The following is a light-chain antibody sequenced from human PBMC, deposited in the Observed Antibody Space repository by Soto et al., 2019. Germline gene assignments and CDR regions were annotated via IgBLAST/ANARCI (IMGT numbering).Light chain of an antibody. V-gene: IGKV1-9*01. CDR2: DAS. Sequence: IQLTQSPSSLSASVGDRVTITCRASQGISSYLAWYQHKPGKAPKLLIYDASTLQSGVPSRFSGSGSGTDFTLTISTLQPEDFATYCCQQFNSYPLPFGGGTKVEI. CDR3: QQFNSYPLP. CDR1: QGISSY. J-gene: IGKJ4*01.